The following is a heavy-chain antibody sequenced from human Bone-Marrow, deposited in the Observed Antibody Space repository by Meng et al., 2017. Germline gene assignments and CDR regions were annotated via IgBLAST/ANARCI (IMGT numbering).Heavy chain of an antibody. J-gene: IGHJ4*02. Sequence: GESLKISCAASGFTFSSYAMSWVRQAPGKGLEWVSAISGSGGSTYYADPVKGRFTISRDSSKNTLYLQMNSLRAEDTAVYYCAKGGGTDYWGQGTLVTVSS. D-gene: IGHD2-15*01. CDR3: AKGGGTDY. V-gene: IGHV3-23*01. CDR2: ISGSGGST. CDR1: GFTFSSYA.